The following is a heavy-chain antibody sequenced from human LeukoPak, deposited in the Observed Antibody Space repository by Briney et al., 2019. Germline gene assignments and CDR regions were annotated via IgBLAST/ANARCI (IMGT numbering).Heavy chain of an antibody. Sequence: GASLRLSCAASRFTFSNYAMSWVRQAPGKGLEWVSAIVGSGGSTYYADSVKGRFSISRDNSKNTLFLQMNSLRVEDTALYYCSKWGDYDVLTGYYDSDFWGQGTLVTVSS. J-gene: IGHJ4*02. CDR3: SKWGDYDVLTGYYDSDF. D-gene: IGHD3-9*01. CDR1: RFTFSNYA. V-gene: IGHV3-23*01. CDR2: IVGSGGST.